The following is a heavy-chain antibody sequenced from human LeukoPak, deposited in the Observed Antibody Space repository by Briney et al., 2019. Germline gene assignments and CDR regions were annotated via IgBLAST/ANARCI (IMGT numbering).Heavy chain of an antibody. J-gene: IGHJ4*02. Sequence: ASVKVSCKASGYTFSNYYMHWVRQAPGQGLEWMGIINPSGGGTSSAQKFQGRVTMTRDTSTSTVYMEVSSLRSEDTAVYFCARDTPQHLKPFDYWGQGTLVTVSS. D-gene: IGHD1-14*01. V-gene: IGHV1-46*01. CDR2: INPSGGGT. CDR3: ARDTPQHLKPFDY. CDR1: GYTFSNYY.